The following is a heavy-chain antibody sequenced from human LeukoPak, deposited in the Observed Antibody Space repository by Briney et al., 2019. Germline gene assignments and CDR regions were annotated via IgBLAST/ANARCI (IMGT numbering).Heavy chain of an antibody. CDR3: ARVRGIIAAAGIVDY. CDR2: MNPNSGNT. V-gene: IGHV1-18*01. CDR1: GYTFTNYG. D-gene: IGHD6-13*01. Sequence: ASVKVSCKASGYTFTNYGISWVRQAPGQGLEWMGWMNPNSGNTGYAQKLQGRVTMTTDTSTSTAYMELRSLRSDDTAVYYCARVRGIIAAAGIVDYWGQGTPVTVST. J-gene: IGHJ4*02.